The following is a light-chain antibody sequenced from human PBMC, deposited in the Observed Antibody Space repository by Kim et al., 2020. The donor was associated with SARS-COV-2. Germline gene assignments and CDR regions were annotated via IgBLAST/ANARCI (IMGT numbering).Light chain of an antibody. CDR3: SSRDSSGNQRL. Sequence: ALGQIVRITCQGGSLRSYFASWYQQKPGQAPVLVIHGKSNRPSGIPDRFSGSSSGNTASLTITGAQAEDEADYYCSSRDSSGNQRLFGGGTQLTVL. V-gene: IGLV3-19*01. CDR2: GKS. CDR1: SLRSYF. J-gene: IGLJ3*02.